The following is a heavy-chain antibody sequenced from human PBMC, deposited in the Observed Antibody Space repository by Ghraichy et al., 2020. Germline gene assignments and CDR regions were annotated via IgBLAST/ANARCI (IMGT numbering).Heavy chain of an antibody. V-gene: IGHV3-21*01. D-gene: IGHD6-19*01. CDR2: ISSSSSYI. Sequence: GESLNISCAASGFTFSSYSMNWVRQAPGKGLEWVSSISSSSSYIYYADSVKGRFTISRDNAKNSLYLQMNSLRAEDTAVYYCARVGGGYSSGWPDYWGQGTLVTVSS. CDR1: GFTFSSYS. CDR3: ARVGGGYSSGWPDY. J-gene: IGHJ4*02.